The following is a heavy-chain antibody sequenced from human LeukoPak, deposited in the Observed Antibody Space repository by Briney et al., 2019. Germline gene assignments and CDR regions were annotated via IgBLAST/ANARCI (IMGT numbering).Heavy chain of an antibody. CDR2: ISSSSSTI. CDR1: GFTFSSYS. Sequence: GGSLRLSCAASGFTFSSYSMNWVRQAPGKGLEWVSYISSSSSTIYYADSVKGRFTISRDNAKNSLYLQMNSLRAEDTAVYYCARQLVVPAAMDGGDWFDPWGQGTLVTVSS. D-gene: IGHD2-2*01. CDR3: ARQLVVPAAMDGGDWFDP. J-gene: IGHJ5*02. V-gene: IGHV3-48*01.